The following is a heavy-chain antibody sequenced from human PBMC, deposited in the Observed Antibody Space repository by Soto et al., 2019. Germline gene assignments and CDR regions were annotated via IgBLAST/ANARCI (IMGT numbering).Heavy chain of an antibody. J-gene: IGHJ6*03. CDR1: GFTFSSYS. V-gene: IGHV3-48*01. CDR3: YYYYYYMDV. CDR2: ISSSSSTI. Sequence: GGSLRLSCAASGFTFSSYSMNWVRQAPGKGLEWVSYISSSSSTIYYADSVKGRFTISRDNAKNSLYLQMNSLRAEDTAVYYYYYYYYYMDVSGKGTTDTVSS.